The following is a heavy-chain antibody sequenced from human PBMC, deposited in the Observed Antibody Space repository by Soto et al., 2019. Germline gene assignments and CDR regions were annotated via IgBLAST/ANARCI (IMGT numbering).Heavy chain of an antibody. J-gene: IGHJ6*02. D-gene: IGHD2-15*01. CDR2: IYWDGDK. CDR3: AHKGGRGAAMDG. V-gene: IGHV2-5*02. Sequence: QITLKESGPTLVKPTQTLTVTCTFSGFSLSTSGVGVAWIRQPPGKALEWLALIYWDGDKRYSPFLKSRLTITKDTSENQVVLTLTNMDPVDTATYYCAHKGGRGAAMDGWGQGTKVTVSS. CDR1: GFSLSTSGVG.